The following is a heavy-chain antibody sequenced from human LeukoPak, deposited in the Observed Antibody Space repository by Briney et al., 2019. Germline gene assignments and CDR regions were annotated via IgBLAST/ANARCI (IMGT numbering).Heavy chain of an antibody. CDR2: IKQDGSEK. CDR1: GFTFSSYW. J-gene: IGHJ3*02. CDR3: AREGAYGYNWVDAFDI. Sequence: GGSLRLSCAASGFTFSSYWMSWVRQAPGKGLEWVANIKQDGSEKYYVDSVKGRFTISRDNAKNSLYLQMSSLRAADTAVYYCAREGAYGYNWVDAFDIWGQGTMVTVSS. V-gene: IGHV3-7*03. D-gene: IGHD5-24*01.